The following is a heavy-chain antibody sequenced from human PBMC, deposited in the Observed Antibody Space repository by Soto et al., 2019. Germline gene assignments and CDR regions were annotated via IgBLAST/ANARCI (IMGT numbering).Heavy chain of an antibody. J-gene: IGHJ5*02. D-gene: IGHD6-6*01. CDR1: GFSLSTSGVG. CDR3: AHRRKYSSSNWFDP. Sequence: QITLKESGPTLVKPTQTLTLTCTFSGFSLSTSGVGVGWISQPPGKALEWLALIYWDDDKRYSPSLKSRLTITKDTSKNQVDLTMTNMDPVDTATYYSAHRRKYSSSNWFDPWGQGTLVTVSS. CDR2: IYWDDDK. V-gene: IGHV2-5*02.